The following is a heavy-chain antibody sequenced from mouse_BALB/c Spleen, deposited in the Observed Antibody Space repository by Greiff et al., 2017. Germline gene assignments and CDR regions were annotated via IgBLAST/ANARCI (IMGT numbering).Heavy chain of an antibody. J-gene: IGHJ2*01. CDR2: ISDGGSYT. CDR1: GFTFSDYY. CDR3: ARDTYYDVGGNFDY. V-gene: IGHV5-4*02. D-gene: IGHD2-4*01. Sequence: EVMLVESGGGLVKPGGSLKLSCAASGFTFSDYYMYWVRQTPEKRLEWVATISDGGSYTYYPDSVKGRFTISRDNAKNNLYLQMSSLKSEDTAMYYCARDTYYDVGGNFDYWGQGTTLTVSS.